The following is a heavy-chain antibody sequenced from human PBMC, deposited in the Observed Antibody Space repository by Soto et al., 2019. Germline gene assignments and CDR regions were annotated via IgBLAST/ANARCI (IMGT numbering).Heavy chain of an antibody. CDR1: GFTFSSYA. J-gene: IGHJ6*02. CDR3: ARALSSSWYNRYGMDV. Sequence: QVQLVESGGGVVQPGRSLRLSCAASGFTFSSYAMHWVRQAPGKGLEWVADISYDGSNKYYADSVKGRFTISRDNSKNALYLQMNGLRAEDTAVYYCARALSSSWYNRYGMDVWGQGTTVTVSS. D-gene: IGHD6-13*01. V-gene: IGHV3-30-3*01. CDR2: ISYDGSNK.